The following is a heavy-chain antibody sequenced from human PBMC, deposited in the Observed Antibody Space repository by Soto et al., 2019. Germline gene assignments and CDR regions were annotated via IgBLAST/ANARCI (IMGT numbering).Heavy chain of an antibody. Sequence: KTSETLSLTCTVSGGSISSYYWSWIRQPPGKGLEWIGYIYYSGSTNYNPSLKSRFTISRDNSKNTLYLQMNSLRAEDTAVYYCAKNDYSSFGFDYWGQGTLVTVSS. CDR2: IYYSGST. CDR1: GGSISSYY. D-gene: IGHD4-17*01. J-gene: IGHJ4*02. V-gene: IGHV4-59*01. CDR3: AKNDYSSFGFDY.